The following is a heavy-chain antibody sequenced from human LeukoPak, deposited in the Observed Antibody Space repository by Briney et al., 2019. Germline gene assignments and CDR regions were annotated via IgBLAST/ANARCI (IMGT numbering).Heavy chain of an antibody. CDR2: LYWDDDQ. CDR3: AYGTGGFNIFTGFYSPFRY. J-gene: IGHJ4*02. Sequence: SGPSLVKPTQTLTLTCTFSGFLFTSGVGVGWIRQPPGKALEWLALLYWDDDQRYSPSLKSSLTITKDTSKKQVVLTMTNMDPVDTATYFCAYGTGGFNIFTGFYSPFRYWGQGALVTVSS. CDR1: GFLFTSGVG. D-gene: IGHD3-9*01. V-gene: IGHV2-5*02.